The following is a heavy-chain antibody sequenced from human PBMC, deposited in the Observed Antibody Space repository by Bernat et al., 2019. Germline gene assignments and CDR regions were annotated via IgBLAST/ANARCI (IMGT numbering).Heavy chain of an antibody. J-gene: IGHJ4*02. CDR3: ARVASRGGYRDYGSY. CDR2: INPSGGRT. V-gene: IGHV1-46*01. D-gene: IGHD4-17*01. Sequence: QVQLVQSVAEVMQPGASVKVSCKASGYTFTSYYMHWVRQSPGQGLEWLGIINPSGGRTSYAQKFQDRVTMTRETSTSTVYVELSSLRSEDTAVYYCARVASRGGYRDYGSYWGQGTLVTVSS. CDR1: GYTFTSYY.